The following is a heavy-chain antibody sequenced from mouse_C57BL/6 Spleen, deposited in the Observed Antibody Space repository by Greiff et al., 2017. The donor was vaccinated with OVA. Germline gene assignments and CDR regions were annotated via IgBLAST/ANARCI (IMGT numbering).Heavy chain of an antibody. CDR3: AREDYAPAMDD. J-gene: IGHJ4*01. D-gene: IGHD1-1*01. Sequence: QVQLQQSGAELARPGASVKLSCKASGYTFTSYGISWVKQRTGQGLEWIGEIYPRSGNTYYNEKFKGKATLTADKSSSTAYMELRSLTSEDSAVYFGAREDYAPAMDDWGQGTSVTVSS. V-gene: IGHV1-81*01. CDR2: IYPRSGNT. CDR1: GYTFTSYG.